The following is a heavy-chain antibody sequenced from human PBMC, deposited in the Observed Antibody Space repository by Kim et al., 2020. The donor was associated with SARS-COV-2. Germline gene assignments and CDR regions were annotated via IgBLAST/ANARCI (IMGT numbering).Heavy chain of an antibody. CDR3: ARDLLRYFDWLLPRNWFDP. Sequence: ASVKVSCKASGYTFTSYAMNWVRQAPGQGLEWMGCINTNTGNPTYVQGFTGRFVFSLDTSVSTAYLQISSLKAEDTVVYYCARDLLRYFDWLLPRNWFDPWGQGTRVTVSS. CDR2: INTNTGNP. CDR1: GYTFTSYA. V-gene: IGHV7-4-1*02. J-gene: IGHJ5*02. D-gene: IGHD3-9*01.